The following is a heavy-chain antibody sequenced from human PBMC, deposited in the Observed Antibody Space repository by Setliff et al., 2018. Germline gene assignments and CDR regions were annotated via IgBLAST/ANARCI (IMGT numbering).Heavy chain of an antibody. V-gene: IGHV4-59*11. J-gene: IGHJ6*02. CDR1: GGSISSHY. D-gene: IGHD5-12*01. CDR2: IYYSGST. CDR3: ARREMATIVDYYYYGMDV. Sequence: SETLSLTCTVSGGSISSHYWSWIRQPPGKGLEWIGSIYYSGSTNYNPSLKSRVTISVDTSKNQFSLKLSSVTAADTAVYYCARREMATIVDYYYYGMDVWGQGTTVTVSS.